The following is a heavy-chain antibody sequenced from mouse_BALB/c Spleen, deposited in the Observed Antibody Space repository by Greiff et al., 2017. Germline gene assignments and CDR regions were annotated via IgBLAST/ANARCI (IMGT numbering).Heavy chain of an antibody. D-gene: IGHD2-4*01. V-gene: IGHV5-4*02. Sequence: EVQGVESGGGLVKPGGSLKLSCAASGFTFSDYYMYWVRQTPEKRLEWVATISDGGSYTYYPDSVKGRFTISRDNAKNNLYLQMSSLKSEDTAMYYCARPDSFYAMDYWGQGTSVTVSS. CDR3: ARPDSFYAMDY. CDR2: ISDGGSYT. J-gene: IGHJ4*01. CDR1: GFTFSDYY.